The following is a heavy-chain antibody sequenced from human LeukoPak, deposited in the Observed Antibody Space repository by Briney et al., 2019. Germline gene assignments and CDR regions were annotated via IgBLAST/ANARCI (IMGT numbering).Heavy chain of an antibody. CDR3: ARDLDDFWSGSHSAFDI. D-gene: IGHD3-3*01. CDR2: ISSSSTI. CDR1: GFTFSWYS. Sequence: QAGGSLRLSCAASGFTFSWYSMNWVRQAPGKGLEWISYISSSSTIHYADSVKGRFTISRDNAKNSLYLQMNSLRAEDTAVYYCARDLDDFWSGSHSAFDIWGQGTMVTVSS. V-gene: IGHV3-48*01. J-gene: IGHJ3*02.